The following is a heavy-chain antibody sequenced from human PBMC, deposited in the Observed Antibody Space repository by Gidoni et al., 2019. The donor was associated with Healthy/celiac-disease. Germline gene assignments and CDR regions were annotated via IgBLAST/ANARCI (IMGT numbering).Heavy chain of an antibody. Sequence: VQLVESGGGLVQPGRSLRLSCAASGFTFDDYAMHWVRQAPGKGLEWVSGISWNSGSIGYADSVKGRFTISRDNAKNSLYLQMNSLRAEDTALYYCAKDMGAARPYYFDYWGQGTLVTVSS. J-gene: IGHJ4*02. CDR3: AKDMGAARPYYFDY. D-gene: IGHD6-6*01. V-gene: IGHV3-9*01. CDR2: ISWNSGSI. CDR1: GFTFDDYA.